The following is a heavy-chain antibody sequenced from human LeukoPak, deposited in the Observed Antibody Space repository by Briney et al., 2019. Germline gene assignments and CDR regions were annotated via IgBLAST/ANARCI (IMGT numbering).Heavy chain of an antibody. Sequence: ASVKVSCKASGYTFTGYYMHWVRQAPGQGLEWMGWINPNSGGTNYAQKFQGRVTMTRDTSISTAYMELSSLRSEDTAVYYCARDNSVGDTAWWLDPWGQGTLVTVSS. V-gene: IGHV1-2*02. CDR1: GYTFTGYY. J-gene: IGHJ5*02. D-gene: IGHD1-26*01. CDR3: ARDNSVGDTAWWLDP. CDR2: INPNSGGT.